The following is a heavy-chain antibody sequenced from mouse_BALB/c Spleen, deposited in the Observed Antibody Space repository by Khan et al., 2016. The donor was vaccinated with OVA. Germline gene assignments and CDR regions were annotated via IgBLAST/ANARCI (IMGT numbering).Heavy chain of an antibody. Sequence: EVQLQQSGPELMKPGASVKISCKASGYSFTDYYIHWVKQSHGQSLEWIGYIDPFNGSTNFNQKFKGTATLTVDKSSSTAYMHLNSLTSDDSAVYYWTRLGTTGWFAYWGQGTLVTVSA. CDR3: TRLGTTGWFAY. CDR1: GYSFTDYY. D-gene: IGHD2-13*01. V-gene: IGHV1S135*01. CDR2: IDPFNGST. J-gene: IGHJ3*01.